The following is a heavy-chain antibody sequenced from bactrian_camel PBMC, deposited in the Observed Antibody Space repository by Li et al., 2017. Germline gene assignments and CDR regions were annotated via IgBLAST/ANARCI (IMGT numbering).Heavy chain of an antibody. D-gene: IGHD6*01. CDR3: ATAAGGSGNIWSAFAY. CDR2: IKTDGSFT. J-gene: IGHJ6*01. Sequence: HVQLVESGGGLVQPGGSLRLSCAASGFTFSSFYMAWFRQAPGKGLEWVSSIKTDGSFTYDSDSLKDRFTISRDNAKNTMYLQMNSLRSEDTALYYCATAAGGSGNIWSAFAYWGQGTQVTVS. CDR1: GFTFSSFY. V-gene: IGHV3-2*01.